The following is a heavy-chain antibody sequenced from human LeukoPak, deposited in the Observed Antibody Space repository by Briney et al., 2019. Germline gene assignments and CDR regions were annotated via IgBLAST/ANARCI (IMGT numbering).Heavy chain of an antibody. Sequence: GASVKVSCKASGYTFTSYYMHWVRQAPGQGLEWMGIINPSGGSTSYAQKFQGRVTMTEGTSTDTAYMELSSLRSEDTAMYYCTSSIVVIPTAGRFDYWGQGTLVTVSS. J-gene: IGHJ4*02. CDR2: INPSGGST. CDR3: TSSIVVIPTAGRFDY. D-gene: IGHD2-2*01. CDR1: GYTFTSYY. V-gene: IGHV1-46*01.